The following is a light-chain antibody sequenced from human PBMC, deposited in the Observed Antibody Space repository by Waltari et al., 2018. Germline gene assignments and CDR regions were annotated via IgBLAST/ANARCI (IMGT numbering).Light chain of an antibody. CDR2: HAS. CDR1: QSISKY. J-gene: IGKJ1*01. CDR3: QHYESVPVT. Sequence: SGRPSQSISKYLAWYQQKPGQAPRLLIYHASSRAAGIPDRFSGRVSWTDVSLSISIMEPEGFAVYYCQHYESVPVTFGQGTKVEIK. V-gene: IGKV3-20*01.